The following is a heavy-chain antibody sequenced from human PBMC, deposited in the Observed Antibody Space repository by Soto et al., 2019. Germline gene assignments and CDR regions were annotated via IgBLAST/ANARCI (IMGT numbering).Heavy chain of an antibody. J-gene: IGHJ6*02. Sequence: QVQLVESGAEVKKPGASVKVSCKASGYTFTNYGISWVRQSPGQGPEWMGWISGYNGNTKYAQKFQGRVTMTTDTPTNTAYMDLRSLRSDYTAVYSCARDREYYYDSSGNYYYHYGMDVWGQGTTVTVS. CDR1: GYTFTNYG. D-gene: IGHD3-22*01. CDR2: ISGYNGNT. CDR3: ARDREYYYDSSGNYYYHYGMDV. V-gene: IGHV1-18*04.